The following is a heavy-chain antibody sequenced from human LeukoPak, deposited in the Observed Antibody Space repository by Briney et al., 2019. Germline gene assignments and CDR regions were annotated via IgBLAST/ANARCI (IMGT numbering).Heavy chain of an antibody. J-gene: IGHJ4*02. V-gene: IGHV3-30*04. CDR1: GFTFNNHA. CDR3: ARGLQGLPDY. Sequence: PGGSLRLSCAAAGFTFNNHAMHWVRQAPGKGLEWVAVISYHGGDKYYADSVKGRFTISRDNSKNTLDLQMNSLGGGDTAVYYCARGLQGLPDYWGQGTLVTVSS. CDR2: ISYHGGDK. D-gene: IGHD6-19*01.